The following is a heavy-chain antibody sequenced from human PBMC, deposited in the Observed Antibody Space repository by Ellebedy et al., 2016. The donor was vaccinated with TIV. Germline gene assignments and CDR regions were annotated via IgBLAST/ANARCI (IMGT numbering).Heavy chain of an antibody. D-gene: IGHD4-17*01. CDR3: ATDGSYGDYRSPTHAFEI. CDR2: INQDGSDK. J-gene: IGHJ3*02. V-gene: IGHV3-7*01. Sequence: GGSLRLSCAASGFSFNSYWMTWVRQAPGKGLEWVANINQDGSDKYYVDSVKGRFTIARDNAKNSLYLQMSSLRVEDTAVYYCATDGSYGDYRSPTHAFEIWGQGTMLIVSS. CDR1: GFSFNSYW.